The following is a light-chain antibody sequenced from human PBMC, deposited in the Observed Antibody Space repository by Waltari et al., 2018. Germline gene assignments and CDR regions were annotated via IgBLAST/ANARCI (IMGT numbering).Light chain of an antibody. V-gene: IGLV1-47*01. J-gene: IGLJ3*02. CDR1: SSNIGNTY. Sequence: QSVLSQPPSASGTPGQRATISCSGSSSNIGNTYVYWYQQLPGTAPKLLLYSNNRRPAAVPERCSGSKAGTSASLAINGLRSEDEADYYCATWDDSLRMVFGGGTELTVL. CDR3: ATWDDSLRMV. CDR2: SNN.